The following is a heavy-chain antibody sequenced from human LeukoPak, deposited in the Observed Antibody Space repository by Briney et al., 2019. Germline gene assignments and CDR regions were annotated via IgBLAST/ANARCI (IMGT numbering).Heavy chain of an antibody. CDR2: ISSSSSNI. J-gene: IGHJ4*02. V-gene: IGHV3-21*01. CDR3: AREGAAAGSGYYFDY. CDR1: GFTFSSYY. Sequence: GGSLRLSCAASGFTFSSYYMNWVRQAPGKGLEWVSYISSSSSNIYYADSVKGRFTISRDNAKNSLYLQMNSLRAEDTAVYYCAREGAAAGSGYYFDYWGQGTLVAVSS. D-gene: IGHD6-13*01.